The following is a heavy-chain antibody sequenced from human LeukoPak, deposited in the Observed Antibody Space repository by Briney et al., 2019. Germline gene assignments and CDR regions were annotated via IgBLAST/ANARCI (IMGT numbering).Heavy chain of an antibody. Sequence: PGGSLRISCAASGFTFDDYGMSWGRQAPGKGLEWVSGINWNGGSTGYADSVKGRFTISRDDAKNSLYLQMNSLRAEDTALYYCAAEIQLWSDAFDIWGQGTMVTVSS. CDR2: INWNGGST. CDR1: GFTFDDYG. CDR3: AAEIQLWSDAFDI. D-gene: IGHD5-18*01. J-gene: IGHJ3*02. V-gene: IGHV3-20*04.